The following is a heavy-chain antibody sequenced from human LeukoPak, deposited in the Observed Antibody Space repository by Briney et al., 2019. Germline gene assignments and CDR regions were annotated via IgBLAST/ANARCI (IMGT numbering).Heavy chain of an antibody. CDR3: ASYDSSGTLSGYFDY. CDR1: GGSISSYY. V-gene: IGHV4-59*01. J-gene: IGHJ4*02. Sequence: SETLSLTCTVSGGSISSYYWSWIRQPPGKGLEWIGYIYYSGSTNYNPSLKSRVTISVDTSKNQFSLKLSSVTAADTAVYYCASYDSSGTLSGYFDYRGQGTLVTVSS. CDR2: IYYSGST. D-gene: IGHD3-22*01.